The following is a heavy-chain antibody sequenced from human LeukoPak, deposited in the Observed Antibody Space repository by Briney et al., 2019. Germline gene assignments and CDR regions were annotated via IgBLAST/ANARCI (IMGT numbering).Heavy chain of an antibody. CDR2: ISSRSSYI. Sequence: GSLRLSCAAPGFTFRSYNMNWVRQAPGKRAEWVSSISSRSSYIYYADSVKGGFTISRDNAKNSLYLQMNSLRAEDTALYYCARGASRADYWGKGTLVTVSS. CDR1: GFTFRSYN. CDR3: ARGASRADY. J-gene: IGHJ4*02. V-gene: IGHV3-21*01.